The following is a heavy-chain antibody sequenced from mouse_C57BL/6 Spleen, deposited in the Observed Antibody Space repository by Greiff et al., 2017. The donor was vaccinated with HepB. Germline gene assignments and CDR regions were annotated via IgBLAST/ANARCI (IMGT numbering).Heavy chain of an antibody. CDR1: GFTFSNYW. V-gene: IGHV6-3*01. CDR2: IRLKSDNYAT. J-gene: IGHJ1*03. D-gene: IGHD1-1*01. CDR3: LITTVVATNFDV. Sequence: EVQLQESGGGLVQPGGSMKLSCVASGFTFSNYWMNWVRQSPEKGLEWVAQIRLKSDNYATHYAESVKGRFTISRDDSKSSVYLQMNNLRAEDTGIYYCLITTVVATNFDVWGTGTTVTVSS.